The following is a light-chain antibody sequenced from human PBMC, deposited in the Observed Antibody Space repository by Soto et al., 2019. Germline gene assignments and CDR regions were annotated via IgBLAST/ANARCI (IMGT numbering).Light chain of an antibody. V-gene: IGKV1-12*01. CDR3: QQRNNWPPIT. J-gene: IGKJ5*01. CDR1: ESIRTW. CDR2: AAS. Sequence: DIQMTQSPSTLSASIGDRVTITCRSSESIRTWLAWYQQKPGKAPKLLIYAASTLQSGVPSRFSGSGSGTDFTPTISGLQPEDFAVYYCQQRNNWPPITFGQGTRLEIK.